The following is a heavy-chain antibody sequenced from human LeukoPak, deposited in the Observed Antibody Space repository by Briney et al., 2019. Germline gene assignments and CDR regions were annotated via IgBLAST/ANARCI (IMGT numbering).Heavy chain of an antibody. V-gene: IGHV3-73*01. CDR1: GFTFSGSA. CDR2: IRSKANSYAT. J-gene: IGHJ4*02. D-gene: IGHD5-18*01. Sequence: PGGSLRLSCAASGFTFSGSAMPWVRQASGKGLEWVGRIRSKANSYATAYAASVKGRFTISRDDSKNTAYLQMNSLKTEDTAVYYCARFDSYGYSWGQGTLVTVSS. CDR3: ARFDSYGYS.